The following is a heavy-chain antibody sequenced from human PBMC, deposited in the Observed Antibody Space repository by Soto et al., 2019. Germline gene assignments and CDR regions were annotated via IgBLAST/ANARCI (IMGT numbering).Heavy chain of an antibody. D-gene: IGHD2-21*02. Sequence: GESLKISCKGSGYSFTSYWVGWVRQMPGKGLEWMGIIYPGDSDTRYSPSFQGQVTISADKSISTAYLQWSSLKASDTAMYYCASTYCGGDCYPYYFDYCGQGTLVTVSS. CDR2: IYPGDSDT. V-gene: IGHV5-51*01. CDR3: ASTYCGGDCYPYYFDY. J-gene: IGHJ4*02. CDR1: GYSFTSYW.